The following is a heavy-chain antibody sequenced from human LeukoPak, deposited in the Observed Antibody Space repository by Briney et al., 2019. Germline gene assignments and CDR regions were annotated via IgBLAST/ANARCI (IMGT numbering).Heavy chain of an antibody. CDR3: ARVGKVGATRRWFDP. Sequence: ASVKVSCKASGYTFTGYYMHWVRQAPGQGLEWMGWINPNSGGTNYAQKFQGRVTITRDTSIRKAYLELSRLRSDDTAVYSCARVGKVGATRRWFDPWGQGTLVTVSS. CDR1: GYTFTGYY. D-gene: IGHD1-26*01. V-gene: IGHV1-2*02. CDR2: INPNSGGT. J-gene: IGHJ5*02.